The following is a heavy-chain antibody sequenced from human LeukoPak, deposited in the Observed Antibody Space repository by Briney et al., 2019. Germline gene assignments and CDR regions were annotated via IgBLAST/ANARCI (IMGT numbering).Heavy chain of an antibody. CDR2: LIPMFGTP. V-gene: IGHV1-69*05. CDR1: GGTFSSYT. Sequence: SVKVSCKASGGTFSSYTISWVRQAPGQGLEWMGGLIPMFGTPKYAQKFQGRVTITTDESTSTAYLELSSLRSEDTAVYYCARGPGDFYDTSGYYYVPDFWGQGTLVTVSS. CDR3: ARGPGDFYDTSGYYYVPDF. D-gene: IGHD3-22*01. J-gene: IGHJ4*02.